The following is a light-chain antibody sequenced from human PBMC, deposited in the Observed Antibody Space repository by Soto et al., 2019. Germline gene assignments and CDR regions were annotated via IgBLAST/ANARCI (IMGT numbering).Light chain of an antibody. J-gene: IGKJ2*01. CDR2: GAS. V-gene: IGKV3-15*01. Sequence: ETVLTQSPATLSVSPGERVTLSCRASRSVSTNLAWYQQKPGQTPRLLIHGASRRATGIPARFSGSGSGTVFTLTISSLQSDDSAVYYCHQYNNWPPYTFGQGTKLE. CDR3: HQYNNWPPYT. CDR1: RSVSTN.